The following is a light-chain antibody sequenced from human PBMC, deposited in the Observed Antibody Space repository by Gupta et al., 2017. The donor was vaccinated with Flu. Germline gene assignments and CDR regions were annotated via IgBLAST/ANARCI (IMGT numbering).Light chain of an antibody. CDR2: GAS. CDR3: QHDHNWPHT. CDR1: KIINSN. J-gene: IGKJ2*01. V-gene: IGKV3-15*01. Sequence: EIVMTQSPYTLSVSPGERGTPSCSASKIINSNLAWYQQKPGQPPRLLISGASTRASGVPDRFSGSGSGTEFTLTISSLQSEDFAVYYCQHDHNWPHTFGQGTKLDIK.